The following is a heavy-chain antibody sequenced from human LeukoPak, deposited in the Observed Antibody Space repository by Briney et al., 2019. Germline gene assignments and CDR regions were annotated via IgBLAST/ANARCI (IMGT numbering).Heavy chain of an antibody. V-gene: IGHV4-34*01. J-gene: IGHJ6*03. CDR2: INHSGST. D-gene: IGHD1-20*01. Sequence: SETLSLTCAVYGGSFSGYYCSWIRQPPGKGLEWIGEINHSGSTNYNPSLKSRVTISVDTSKNQFSLKLSSVTAADTAVYYCARGFGITGSYYMDVWGKGTTVTVSS. CDR1: GGSFSGYY. CDR3: ARGFGITGSYYMDV.